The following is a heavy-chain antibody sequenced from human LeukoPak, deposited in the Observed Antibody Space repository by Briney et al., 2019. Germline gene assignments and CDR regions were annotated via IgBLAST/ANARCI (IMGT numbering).Heavy chain of an antibody. V-gene: IGHV3-48*03. D-gene: IGHD4-11*01. CDR3: ARVNSNSFDY. CDR1: GSTFSSSE. Sequence: PGGSLRLSCAASGSTFSSSEMNWARQAPGKGLEWLSYISSSGRTIYYADSVKGRFTISRDNAKNSLYLQMNSLRAEDTAVYYCARVNSNSFDYWGQGTLVAVSS. CDR2: ISSSGRTI. J-gene: IGHJ4*02.